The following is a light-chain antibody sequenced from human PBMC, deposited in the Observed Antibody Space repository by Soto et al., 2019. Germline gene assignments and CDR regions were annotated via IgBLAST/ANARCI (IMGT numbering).Light chain of an antibody. CDR1: QSVSSN. CDR3: QQSNNWPKT. CDR2: DAS. Sequence: EIVMTQSPATLSVSPGETATLSCRASQSVSSNLAWYQQKPGQAPRLLISDASTRAAGLPARFSGSGSGTEFALTISSPQSEDFAVYFCQQSNNWPKTFGQGTKVEIK. J-gene: IGKJ1*01. V-gene: IGKV3-15*01.